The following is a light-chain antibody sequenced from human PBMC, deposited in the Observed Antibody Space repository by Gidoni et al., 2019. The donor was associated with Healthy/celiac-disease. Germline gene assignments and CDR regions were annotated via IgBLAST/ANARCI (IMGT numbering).Light chain of an antibody. V-gene: IGKV3-20*01. Sequence: EIVLTQSPGILSLSPGERATLACRASQSVSSSYLAWYQQKPGQAPRLLIYGASSRATGIPDRFSGSGSGTDFTLTISRLEPDDVAVYYCQQYGSSPYTFGQGTKLEIK. CDR1: QSVSSSY. CDR2: GAS. CDR3: QQYGSSPYT. J-gene: IGKJ2*01.